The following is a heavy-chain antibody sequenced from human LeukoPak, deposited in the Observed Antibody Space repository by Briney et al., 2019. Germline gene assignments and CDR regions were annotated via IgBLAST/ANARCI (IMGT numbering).Heavy chain of an antibody. Sequence: GGSLRLSCTPSGFAFYDFAMSWVRQPAGKGLEWVGFIRRRAYGGASEYAASVKGTFIIARDDWKVIAYLQMNSLKTEDTAVYYCSRNGLVDFDYWGQGSRVIVSP. J-gene: IGHJ4*02. V-gene: IGHV3-49*04. CDR1: GFAFYDFA. CDR2: IRRRAYGGAS. CDR3: SRNGLVDFDY.